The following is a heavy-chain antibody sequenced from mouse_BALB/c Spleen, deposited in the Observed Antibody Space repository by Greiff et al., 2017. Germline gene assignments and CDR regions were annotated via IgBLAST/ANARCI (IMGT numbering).Heavy chain of an antibody. CDR1: GFSLTSYG. D-gene: IGHD2-12*01. J-gene: IGHJ4*01. CDR2: IWSGGST. V-gene: IGHV2-2*02. Sequence: VQLQESGPGLVQPSQSLSITCTVSGFSLTSYGVHWVRQSPGKGLEWLGVIWSGGSTDYNAAFISRLSISKDNSKSQVFFKMNSLQANDTAIYYCARLRRGDYYAMDYWGQGTSVTVSS. CDR3: ARLRRGDYYAMDY.